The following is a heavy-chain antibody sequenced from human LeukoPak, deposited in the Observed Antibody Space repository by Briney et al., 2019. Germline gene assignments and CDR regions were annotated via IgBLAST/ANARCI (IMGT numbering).Heavy chain of an antibody. CDR1: GYTFTSYG. CDR3: ARVVEEWIQLWLPTYYHYYYMDV. V-gene: IGHV1-18*01. CDR2: ISAYNGNT. Sequence: ASVKVSCKASGYTFTSYGISWVRQAPGQGLEWMGWISAYNGNTNYAQKLQGRVTMTTDTSTSTAYMELRSLRSDDTAVYYCARVVEEWIQLWLPTYYHYYYMDVWGKGTTVTVSS. D-gene: IGHD5-18*01. J-gene: IGHJ6*03.